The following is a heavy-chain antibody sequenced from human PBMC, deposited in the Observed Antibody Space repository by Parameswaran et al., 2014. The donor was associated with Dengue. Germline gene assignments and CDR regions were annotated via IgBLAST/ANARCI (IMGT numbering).Heavy chain of an antibody. CDR2: ISSSSSTI. Sequence: VRQAPGKGLEWVSYISSSSSTIYYADSVKGRFTISRDNAKNSLYLQMNSLRDEDTAVYYCARGPYYYDSSDNWFDPWGQGTLVTVSS. CDR3: ARGPYYYDSSDNWFDP. V-gene: IGHV3-48*02. J-gene: IGHJ5*02. D-gene: IGHD3-22*01.